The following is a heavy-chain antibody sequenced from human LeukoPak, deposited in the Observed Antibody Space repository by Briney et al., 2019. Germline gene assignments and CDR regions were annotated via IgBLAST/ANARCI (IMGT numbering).Heavy chain of an antibody. D-gene: IGHD2-15*01. V-gene: IGHV3-9*01. Sequence: GGSLRLSCAASGFTFDDYAMHWVRQAPGKGLEWVSGISWNSGSIGYADSVKGRFTISRDNAKNSLYLQMNSLRAEDTALYYCAKDMAPAWSPPANWFDPWGQGTLVTVSS. CDR2: ISWNSGSI. CDR3: AKDMAPAWSPPANWFDP. CDR1: GFTFDDYA. J-gene: IGHJ5*02.